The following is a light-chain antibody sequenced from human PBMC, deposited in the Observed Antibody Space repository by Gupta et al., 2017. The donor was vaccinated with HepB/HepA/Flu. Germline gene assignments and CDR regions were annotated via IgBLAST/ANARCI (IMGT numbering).Light chain of an antibody. J-gene: IGKJ4*01. Sequence: EIVLTQSPATLSLSPGERATLSCRASQSVSSYLAWYQQKPGQAPRLIIYDASNRATGIPARFSGSGYGTDFTLTISSLEHEDCAVYYGQQRSNWLTFGGGTKVEIK. CDR2: DAS. CDR1: QSVSSY. V-gene: IGKV3-11*01. CDR3: QQRSNWLT.